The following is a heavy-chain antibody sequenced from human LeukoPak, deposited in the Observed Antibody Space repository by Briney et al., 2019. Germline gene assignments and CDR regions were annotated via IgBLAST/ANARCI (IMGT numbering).Heavy chain of an antibody. Sequence: ASVKVSCKASGGTFSSYAISWVRRAPGQGLEWMGGIIPIFGTANYAQKFQGRVTITADETTSTAYMELSSLRSEDTAVYYCARVTAIPAAHFDYWGQGTLVTVSS. CDR3: ARVTAIPAAHFDY. D-gene: IGHD2-2*01. CDR2: IIPIFGTA. CDR1: GGTFSSYA. V-gene: IGHV1-69*01. J-gene: IGHJ4*02.